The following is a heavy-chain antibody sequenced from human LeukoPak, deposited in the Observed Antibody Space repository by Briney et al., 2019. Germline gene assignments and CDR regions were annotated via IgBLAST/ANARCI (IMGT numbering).Heavy chain of an antibody. CDR3: AKSPTYYYDSSGTDY. CDR1: GFTFSSYS. CDR2: IRYDGSNK. J-gene: IGHJ4*02. D-gene: IGHD3-22*01. Sequence: GGSLRLSCAASGFTFSSYSMNWVRQAPGKGLEWVAFIRYDGSNKYYADSVKGRFTISRDNSKNTLYLQMNSLRAEDTAVYYCAKSPTYYYDSSGTDYWGQGTLVTVSS. V-gene: IGHV3-30*02.